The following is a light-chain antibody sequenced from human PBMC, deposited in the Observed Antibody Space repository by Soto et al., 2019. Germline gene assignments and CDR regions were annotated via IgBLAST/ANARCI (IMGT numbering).Light chain of an antibody. J-gene: IGLJ2*01. CDR3: SSYVVGKNPHVV. Sequence: QSALTQPPAASGSPGQSVTISCTGTSNDVGGYHYVSWYQQYPGKVPKLIISEVTKRPSGVPDRFSGSKSGNTASLTVSGLQAEDEAEYSCSSYVVGKNPHVVFGGGTKLTVL. V-gene: IGLV2-8*01. CDR1: SNDVGGYHY. CDR2: EVT.